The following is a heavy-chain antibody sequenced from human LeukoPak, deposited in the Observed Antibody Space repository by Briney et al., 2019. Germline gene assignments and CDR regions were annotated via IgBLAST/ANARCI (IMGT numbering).Heavy chain of an antibody. CDR1: GGSFSGYY. CDR2: INHSGST. V-gene: IGHV4-34*01. CDR3: ARHGDTDYFDY. J-gene: IGHJ4*02. D-gene: IGHD5-18*01. Sequence: PSETLSLTCAVYGGSFSGYYWSWIRQPPGKGLEWIGEINHSGSTNYNPSLKSRVTISVDTSKNQFSLKLSSVTAADTAVYYCARHGDTDYFDYWGQGTLVTVSS.